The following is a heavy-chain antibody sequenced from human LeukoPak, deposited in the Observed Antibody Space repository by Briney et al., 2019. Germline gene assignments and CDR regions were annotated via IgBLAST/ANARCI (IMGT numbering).Heavy chain of an antibody. D-gene: IGHD3-10*01. CDR2: INPNGGDT. CDR1: GYTFTGYY. Sequence: ASVKVSCKASGYTFTGYYIHWVRQAPGQGLEWMGWINPNGGDTNYAQKFQGRVTMTRDTSISTAYMALSRLKYDDTAVYYCARDSGERGSGSYLIAYWGQGTLVTVSS. V-gene: IGHV1-2*02. J-gene: IGHJ4*02. CDR3: ARDSGERGSGSYLIAY.